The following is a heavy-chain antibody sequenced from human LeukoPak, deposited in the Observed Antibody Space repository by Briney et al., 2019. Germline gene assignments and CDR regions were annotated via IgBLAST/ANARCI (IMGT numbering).Heavy chain of an antibody. CDR3: ARCGSGAGCPFNF. Sequence: KASETLSLTCTVSGGSISSYYWGWIRQPPGKGLEWIGYIFYTGTTTYNPSLESRVTISLDTSKKQFSLRLTSVTAADTAMYYCARCGSGAGCPFNFWGQGTLVTVSS. J-gene: IGHJ4*02. CDR2: IFYTGTT. CDR1: GGSISSYY. V-gene: IGHV4-59*08. D-gene: IGHD2-15*01.